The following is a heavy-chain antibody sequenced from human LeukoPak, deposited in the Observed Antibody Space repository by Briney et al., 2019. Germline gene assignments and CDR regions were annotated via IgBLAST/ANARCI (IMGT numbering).Heavy chain of an antibody. V-gene: IGHV4-34*01. J-gene: IGHJ6*02. CDR1: GFTFSSYA. D-gene: IGHD3-22*01. CDR3: ARYRTYYYDSSGYYPYYYYGMDV. Sequence: PGGSLRLSCAASGFTFSSYAMSWVRQPPGKGLEWIGEINHSGSTNYNPSLKSRVTISVDTSKNQFSLKLSSVTAADTAVYYCARYRTYYYDSSGYYPYYYYGMDVWGQGTTVTVSS. CDR2: INHSGST.